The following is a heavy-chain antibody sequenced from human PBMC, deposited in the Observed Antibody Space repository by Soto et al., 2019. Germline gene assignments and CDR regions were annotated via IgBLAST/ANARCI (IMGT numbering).Heavy chain of an antibody. V-gene: IGHV4-30-4*01. Sequence: KASETLSLTCTVSGGSISSGDYYWSWIRQPPGKGLEWIGYIYYSGSTYYNPSLKSRVTISVDTSKNQFSLKLSSVTAADTAVYYCARVKRDGYNWGVDYWGQGTLVTVSS. CDR3: ARVKRDGYNWGVDY. CDR1: GGSISSGDYY. D-gene: IGHD5-12*01. CDR2: IYYSGST. J-gene: IGHJ4*02.